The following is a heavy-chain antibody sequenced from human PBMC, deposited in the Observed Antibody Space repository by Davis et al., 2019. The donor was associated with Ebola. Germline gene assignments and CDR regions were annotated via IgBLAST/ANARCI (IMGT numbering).Heavy chain of an antibody. Sequence: PSETLSLTCTISNGSISGHYWSWIRQPPGKGLEWVGYISYIGNTNSNPSLKRRLTISVDTSKNQFSMKLRSVTAADTAVYYCARDTRPRHLDAHDDFFDSGSQGTLVIVSS. V-gene: IGHV4-59*11. D-gene: IGHD3/OR15-3a*01. J-gene: IGHJ3*02. CDR2: ISYIGNT. CDR3: ARDTRPRHLDAHDDFFDS. CDR1: NGSISGHY.